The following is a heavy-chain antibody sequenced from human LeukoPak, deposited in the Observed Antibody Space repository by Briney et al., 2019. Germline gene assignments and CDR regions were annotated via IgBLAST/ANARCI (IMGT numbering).Heavy chain of an antibody. CDR2: INPSGGST. J-gene: IGHJ4*02. CDR1: GYTFTSYY. Sequence: ASVKVSCKASGYTFTSYYMHWVRQAPGQGLEWMGIINPSGGSTSYAQKFQGRVTMTRDTSISTAYMELSRLRSDDTAVYYCATFIVGATRDYWGQGTLVTVSS. D-gene: IGHD1-26*01. CDR3: ATFIVGATRDY. V-gene: IGHV1-46*01.